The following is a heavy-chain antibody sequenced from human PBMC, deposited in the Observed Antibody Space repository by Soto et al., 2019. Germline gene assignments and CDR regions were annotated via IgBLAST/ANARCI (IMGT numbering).Heavy chain of an antibody. D-gene: IGHD6-13*01. CDR3: ARLPQGYSSSWYTDYFDY. CDR1: GYSFTSYW. J-gene: IGHJ4*02. V-gene: IGHV5-51*01. Sequence: GESLKISCKGSGYSFTSYWIGWVRQMPGKGLEWMGIIYPGDSDTRYSPSFQGQVTISADKSISTAYLQWSSLKDSDTAMYYCARLPQGYSSSWYTDYFDYWGQGTLVTVSS. CDR2: IYPGDSDT.